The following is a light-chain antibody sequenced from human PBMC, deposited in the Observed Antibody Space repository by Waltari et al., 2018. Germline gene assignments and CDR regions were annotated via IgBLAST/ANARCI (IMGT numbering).Light chain of an antibody. J-gene: IGLJ2*01. CDR3: QSYDISLSVL. V-gene: IGLV1-40*01. Sequence: QSVLTQPPSVSGAPGQRVTISCTGSSSNIGAGYVVNWYQQLPGTAPKLLIYGNSKRPSGVPDRFSGSKSGTSASLAITGLQAEDEADYYCQSYDISLSVLFGGGTKLTVL. CDR1: SSNIGAGYV. CDR2: GNS.